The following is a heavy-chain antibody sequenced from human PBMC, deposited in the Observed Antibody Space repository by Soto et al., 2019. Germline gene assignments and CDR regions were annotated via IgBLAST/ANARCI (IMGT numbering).Heavy chain of an antibody. V-gene: IGHV4-34*01. CDR3: ARGPNQWLRFFLPGGYYYYYMDV. CDR1: GGSFSGYY. Sequence: SETLSLTCAVYGGSFSGYYWSWIRQPPGKGLEWIGEINHSGSTNYNPSLKSRVTISVDTSKNQFSLKLSSVTAADTAVYYCARGPNQWLRFFLPGGYYYYYMDVWGKGTTVTVSS. CDR2: INHSGST. J-gene: IGHJ6*03. D-gene: IGHD5-12*01.